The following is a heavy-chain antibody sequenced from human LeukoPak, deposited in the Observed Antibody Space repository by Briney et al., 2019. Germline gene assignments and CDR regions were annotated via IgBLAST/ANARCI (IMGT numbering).Heavy chain of an antibody. Sequence: PGGSLRLSCAASGFTVINNYMYWVRQAPGKGLEWVSMFYSVGATYYIDAGKGRFTFSRDNFKNALNLQMNHLGPDDKAVYFCARGNPSSRHWGQGTLVTVSS. CDR1: GFTVINNY. CDR3: ARGNPSSRH. D-gene: IGHD1-14*01. CDR2: FYSVGAT. V-gene: IGHV3-66*02. J-gene: IGHJ4*02.